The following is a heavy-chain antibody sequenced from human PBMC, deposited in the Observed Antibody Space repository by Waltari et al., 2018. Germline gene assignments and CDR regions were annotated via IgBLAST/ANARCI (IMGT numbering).Heavy chain of an antibody. CDR1: GCNFKTHW. Sequence: EEQLVESGGGLVQHGVSLRISCAASGCNFKTHWMHWVGIAPGGVVGVSRINSDGSATTYADSVKGRFTISRDNAKKTMSLQMNRLRVEDTAVYYCARVATRTYTSPVPGRDYYYGMDVWGQGTTVRVSS. CDR3: ARVATRTYTSPVPGRDYYYGMDV. J-gene: IGHJ6*02. D-gene: IGHD6-19*01. CDR2: INSDGSAT. V-gene: IGHV3-74*01.